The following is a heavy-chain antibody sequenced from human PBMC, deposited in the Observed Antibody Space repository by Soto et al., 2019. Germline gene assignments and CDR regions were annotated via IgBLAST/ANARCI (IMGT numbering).Heavy chain of an antibody. Sequence: ASVKVSCKASGDTLTTDGIGWVRQAPGQGLEWMGGIIPIFDKTYYSEKFQDRVTITADKSTSTAYMELSGLRSDDTAVYYCARVPPGYCSGGTCSWYYFDYWGQGTRVTVSS. V-gene: IGHV1-69*06. J-gene: IGHJ4*02. CDR1: GDTLTTDG. D-gene: IGHD2-15*01. CDR2: IIPIFDKT. CDR3: ARVPPGYCSGGTCSWYYFDY.